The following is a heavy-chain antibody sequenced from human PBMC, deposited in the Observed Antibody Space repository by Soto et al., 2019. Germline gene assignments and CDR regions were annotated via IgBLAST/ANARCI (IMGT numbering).Heavy chain of an antibody. CDR1: GFTFTSYD. V-gene: IGHV3-30*03. CDR3: ASSSDGYSFYFYYGMDG. J-gene: IGHJ6*02. Sequence: QVQLVESGGGVVQPGRSLRLSCAASGFTFTSYDMHWVRQAPGKGLEWMALILHDGSAEYYADSVKGRFTISRDNSKNTIYLKMNSLRAEDTAVYYCASSSDGYSFYFYYGMDGWGQGTTGAVSS. D-gene: IGHD4-4*01. CDR2: ILHDGSAE.